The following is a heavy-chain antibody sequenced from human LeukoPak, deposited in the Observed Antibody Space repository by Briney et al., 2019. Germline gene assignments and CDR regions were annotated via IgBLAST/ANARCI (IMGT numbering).Heavy chain of an antibody. CDR2: INPNSGGT. Sequence: ASVTVSFTASGYTFTGYYMHWVRQAPGQGLEWMGWINPNSGGTNYAQKFQGRVTMTRDTSISTAYMELSRLRSDDTAVYYCAREATSYAVYFDYWGQGTLVTVSS. J-gene: IGHJ4*02. CDR3: AREATSYAVYFDY. CDR1: GYTFTGYY. D-gene: IGHD5-12*01. V-gene: IGHV1-2*02.